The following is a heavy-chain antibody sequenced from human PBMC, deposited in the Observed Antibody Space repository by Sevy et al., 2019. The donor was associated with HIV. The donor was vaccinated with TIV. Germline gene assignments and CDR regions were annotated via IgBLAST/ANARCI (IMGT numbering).Heavy chain of an antibody. Sequence: ASVKVSCKASGDTFTNNYIHWVRQAPGQGLEWMGMVEPSAGNTTYAQKFQGRVTMTRDTSTSIHYMDLSSLRSEDTAVYYCVRADPDQHFDSWGQGTLVTVSS. V-gene: IGHV1-46*01. CDR2: VEPSAGNT. CDR1: GDTFTNNY. CDR3: VRADPDQHFDS. J-gene: IGHJ4*02.